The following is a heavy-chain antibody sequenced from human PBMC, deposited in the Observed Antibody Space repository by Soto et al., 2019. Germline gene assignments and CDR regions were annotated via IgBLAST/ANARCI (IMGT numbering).Heavy chain of an antibody. CDR2: ISSSSSYI. V-gene: IGHV3-21*01. Sequence: GGSLRLSCAASGFTFSSYSMNWVRQAPGKGLEWVSSISSSSSYIYYADSVKGRFTISRDNAKNSLYLQMNSLRAEDTAVYYCARDLREVYCSSTSCSDYYYYYYMDVWGKGTTVTVSS. CDR1: GFTFSSYS. J-gene: IGHJ6*03. CDR3: ARDLREVYCSSTSCSDYYYYYYMDV. D-gene: IGHD2-2*01.